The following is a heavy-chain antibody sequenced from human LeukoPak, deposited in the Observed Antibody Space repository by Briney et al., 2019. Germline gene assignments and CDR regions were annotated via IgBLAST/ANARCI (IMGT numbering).Heavy chain of an antibody. Sequence: GGSLRLSCAASGFTFTSYSMNWVRQAPGRGLEWVSSISSGGNYIYYADSLKGRFTLSRDNAKNSLYLQMNSLRAEDTAVYYCARGGRGTIIMIVVAALDYWGQGTLVTVSS. CDR3: ARGGRGTIIMIVVAALDY. V-gene: IGHV3-21*01. CDR1: GFTFTSYS. J-gene: IGHJ4*02. D-gene: IGHD3-22*01. CDR2: ISSGGNYI.